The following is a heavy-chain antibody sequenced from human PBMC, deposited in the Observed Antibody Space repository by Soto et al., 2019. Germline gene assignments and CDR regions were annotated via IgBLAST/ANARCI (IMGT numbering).Heavy chain of an antibody. D-gene: IGHD2-15*01. CDR1: GYTFTSYG. Sequence: QFQLVQSGAEVKKPGASVKVSCKASGYTFTSYGISWVRQAPGQGLEWMGWISAYNGNTNYAQKLQGRVTMTTDTSTSTAYMELRSLRSDDTAVYYCARSIIGYCSGGSCYAYFDIWGQGTMVTVSS. V-gene: IGHV1-18*01. CDR2: ISAYNGNT. CDR3: ARSIIGYCSGGSCYAYFDI. J-gene: IGHJ3*02.